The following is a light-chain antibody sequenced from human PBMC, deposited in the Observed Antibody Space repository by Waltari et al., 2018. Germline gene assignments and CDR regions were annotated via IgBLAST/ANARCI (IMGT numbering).Light chain of an antibody. CDR3: QQYHQWWT. Sequence: EIVMTQSPATLSVSPGERVTLSCRASQSIGTDLPWYQQKPGQAPRLLIYGISFRATGVPARFSGSVSATEFTLTISSLLSEDFAVYYCQQYHQWWTFGQGTKVEIK. CDR1: QSIGTD. J-gene: IGKJ1*01. V-gene: IGKV3-15*01. CDR2: GIS.